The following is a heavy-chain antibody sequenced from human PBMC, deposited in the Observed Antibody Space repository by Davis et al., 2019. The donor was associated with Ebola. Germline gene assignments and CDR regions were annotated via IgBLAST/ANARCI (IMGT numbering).Heavy chain of an antibody. Sequence: ASVKVSCKASGYTFTSYGISWVRHAPGQGLEWMGWISAYNGNTNYAQKFQGRVTLTTDTSTSTAYMELRSLRSDDTAVYYCAREDYDSSGYYYTYWGQGTLVTVSS. D-gene: IGHD3-22*01. J-gene: IGHJ4*02. CDR1: GYTFTSYG. V-gene: IGHV1-18*01. CDR3: AREDYDSSGYYYTY. CDR2: ISAYNGNT.